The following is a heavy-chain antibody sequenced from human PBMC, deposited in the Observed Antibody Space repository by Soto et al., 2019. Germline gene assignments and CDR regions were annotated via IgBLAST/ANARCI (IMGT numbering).Heavy chain of an antibody. Sequence: QVQLVESGEGVVQPGRSLRLSCAASGFTFRDHAMHWVRQAPGKGREWLAIIWNDGSNKFYAGSVQGRFTISRDNSKNTVYLQMNTLSAEDTAVYYCARALFPDVDIYAMDVWGQGTTVTVSS. CDR1: GFTFRDHA. D-gene: IGHD5-12*01. J-gene: IGHJ6*02. CDR2: IWNDGSNK. V-gene: IGHV3-33*01. CDR3: ARALFPDVDIYAMDV.